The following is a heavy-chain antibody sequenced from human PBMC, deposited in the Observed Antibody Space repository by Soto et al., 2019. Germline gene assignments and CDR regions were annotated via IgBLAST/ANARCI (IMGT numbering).Heavy chain of an antibody. J-gene: IGHJ4*02. CDR1: GGTFSSYA. V-gene: IGHV1-69*01. CDR3: ARVGYDSSGYYYFDY. CDR2: IIPIFGTA. Sequence: QVQLVQSGAEVKKPGSSVKVSCKASGGTFSSYAISWVRQAPGQGLEWMGGIIPIFGTANYAQKLQGRVTITADESTSTAYMELSSLRSEDTAVYYCARVGYDSSGYYYFDYWGQGTLVTVSS. D-gene: IGHD3-22*01.